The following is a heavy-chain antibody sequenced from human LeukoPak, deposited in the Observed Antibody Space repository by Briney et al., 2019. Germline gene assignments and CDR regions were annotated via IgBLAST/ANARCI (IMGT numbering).Heavy chain of an antibody. CDR1: GYTLTELS. D-gene: IGHD3-3*01. J-gene: IGHJ5*02. Sequence: ASVKVSCKVSGYTLTELSMHWVRQAPGKGLEWMGGFDPEDGETIYAQKFQGRVTITADKSTSTAYMELSSLRSEDTAVYYCARGEEYYDFWSGYYWFDPWGQGTLVTVSS. CDR3: ARGEEYYDFWSGYYWFDP. V-gene: IGHV1-24*01. CDR2: FDPEDGET.